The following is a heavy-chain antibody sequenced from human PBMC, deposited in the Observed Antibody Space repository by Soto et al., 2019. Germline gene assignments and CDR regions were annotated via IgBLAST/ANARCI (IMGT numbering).Heavy chain of an antibody. V-gene: IGHV3-30-3*01. CDR2: ITSDGNIK. J-gene: IGHJ4*02. D-gene: IGHD2-8*01. CDR1: GFTFSSYT. CDR3: ARALIPYCSRNSCRYFDY. Sequence: QVQLVESGGGVVQPGGSLRLSCAASGFTFSSYTMHWVRQAPGKGLEWVAVITSDGNIKLYADSVKGRFSISRDTSKDTLNLQISSLRHEDTAVYYCARALIPYCSRNSCRYFDYWGQGTLVTVSS.